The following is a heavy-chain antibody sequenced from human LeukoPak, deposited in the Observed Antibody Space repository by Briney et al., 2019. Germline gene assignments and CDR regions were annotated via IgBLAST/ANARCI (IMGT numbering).Heavy chain of an antibody. V-gene: IGHV3-48*02. Sequence: GSLRLSCAASGFPFSDYSINWVRQAPGKGLEWVSFISSRSSSIYYADSVKGRFTISRDNAKKSLYPQMNSLRDEDTAVYYCARVGYDILTGFHYWGQGTLVTVSS. J-gene: IGHJ4*02. D-gene: IGHD3-9*01. CDR1: GFPFSDYS. CDR3: ARVGYDILTGFHY. CDR2: ISSRSSSI.